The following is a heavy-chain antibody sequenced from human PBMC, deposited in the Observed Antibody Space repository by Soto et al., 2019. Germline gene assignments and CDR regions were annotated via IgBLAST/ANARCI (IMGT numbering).Heavy chain of an antibody. Sequence: AASVKVSCKASGGTFSSYAISWVRQAPGQGLEWMGGIIPIFGTANYAQKFQGRVTITADESTSTAYMELSSLRSEDTAVYYCARVASSLSNYYDSSGYSVYAFDIWGQGTVVTVSS. CDR3: ARVASSLSNYYDSSGYSVYAFDI. J-gene: IGHJ3*02. CDR2: IIPIFGTA. D-gene: IGHD3-22*01. V-gene: IGHV1-69*13. CDR1: GGTFSSYA.